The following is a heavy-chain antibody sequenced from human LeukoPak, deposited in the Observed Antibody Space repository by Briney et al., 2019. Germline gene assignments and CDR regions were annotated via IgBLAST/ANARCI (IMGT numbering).Heavy chain of an antibody. V-gene: IGHV1-69*05. CDR2: IIPIIGTA. CDR1: GGTFTGYA. D-gene: IGHD2-15*01. CDR3: ASAGSSNLRCAY. Sequence: SVKVSCKASGGTFTGYAISWVRQAPGQGLEWMGGIIPIIGTANYAQKFQGRVTITTDASTSTAYMELSSLRSEDTAVYYSASAGSSNLRCAYWRQGTLVSVRS. J-gene: IGHJ4*02.